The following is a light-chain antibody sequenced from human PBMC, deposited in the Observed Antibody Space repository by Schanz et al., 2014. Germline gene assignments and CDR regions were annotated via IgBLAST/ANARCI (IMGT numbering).Light chain of an antibody. V-gene: IGKV3-20*01. CDR3: QQYGSSPWT. CDR1: QSIRTSY. CDR2: GAS. J-gene: IGKJ1*01. Sequence: EIVLTQSPGTLYLSPGERATLSCRASQSIRTSYLAWYQQKFGQAPRLLIYGASSRATGIPDRFSGSGSGTDFTLTISRLEPEDFAVYYCQQYGSSPWTFGQGTKVEIK.